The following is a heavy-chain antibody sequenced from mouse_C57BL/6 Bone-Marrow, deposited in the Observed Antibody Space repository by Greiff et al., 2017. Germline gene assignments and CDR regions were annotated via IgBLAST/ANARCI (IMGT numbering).Heavy chain of an antibody. Sequence: QVQLQQPGAELVKPGASVKMSCKASGYTFTSYWITWVKQRPGQGLEWIGDIYPGRGSTNSNEKFKSKATLTVATSSSTAYMQLSSLTSEDSAVYYCARETLVYRPAYWGQGTLVTVSA. D-gene: IGHD2-10*02. CDR3: ARETLVYRPAY. CDR1: GYTFTSYW. J-gene: IGHJ3*01. V-gene: IGHV1-55*01. CDR2: IYPGRGST.